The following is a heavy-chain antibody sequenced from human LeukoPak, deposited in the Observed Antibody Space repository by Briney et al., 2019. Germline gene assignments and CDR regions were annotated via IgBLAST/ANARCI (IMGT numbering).Heavy chain of an antibody. V-gene: IGHV1-69*13. CDR1: GGTFSSYA. D-gene: IGHD1-26*01. CDR2: ITPVFGTR. J-gene: IGHJ4*02. Sequence: ASVKVSCKASGGTFSSYAINWVRQAPGQGLEWMGGITPVFGTRNSAQKFQGRVTITADESTSTAFMELSRLRSEDTVVYYCARDHWDGSFSRGDFWGQGTLVIVSS. CDR3: ARDHWDGSFSRGDF.